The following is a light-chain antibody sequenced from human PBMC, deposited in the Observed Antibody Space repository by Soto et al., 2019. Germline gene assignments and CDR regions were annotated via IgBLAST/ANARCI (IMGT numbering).Light chain of an antibody. V-gene: IGKV3-15*01. CDR2: GAS. Sequence: EIVMTQSPATLSVSPGETATLSCRASQSVSSNLAWYQQKPGQAPRLLIYGASTRAAGIPARFSGRGSGTEFTFTISSLQSEDFAVYHCQQYHDWPITFGQGTRLEI. CDR3: QQYHDWPIT. CDR1: QSVSSN. J-gene: IGKJ5*01.